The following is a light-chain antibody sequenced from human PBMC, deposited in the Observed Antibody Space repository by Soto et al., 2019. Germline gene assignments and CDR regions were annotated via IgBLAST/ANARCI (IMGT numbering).Light chain of an antibody. J-gene: IGLJ2*01. CDR3: SSYTSSSTVV. V-gene: IGLV2-14*01. Sequence: QSVLTQPASVSGSPGQSITISCTGTSSDVGAYNYVSWYQQHPGKAPKLMIYEVSNRPSGVSIRFSGSKSGNTASLTISGLQAEDEADYYCSSYTSSSTVVFGGGTKLTVL. CDR1: SSDVGAYNY. CDR2: EVS.